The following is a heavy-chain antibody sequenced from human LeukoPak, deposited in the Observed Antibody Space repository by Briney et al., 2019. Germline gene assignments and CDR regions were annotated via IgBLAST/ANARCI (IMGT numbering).Heavy chain of an antibody. J-gene: IGHJ4*02. CDR3: ARDDGYSYGYEYFGGEWRPFDY. CDR1: GYTFTSYG. Sequence: GASVKVSCKASGYTFTSYGISWVRQAPGQGLEWMGWISAYTGNTNYAQKLQGRVTMTTDTSTSTAYMELRSLRSDDTAVYYCARDDGYSYGYEYFGGEWRPFDYWGQGTLVTVSS. CDR2: ISAYTGNT. D-gene: IGHD5-18*01. V-gene: IGHV1-18*01.